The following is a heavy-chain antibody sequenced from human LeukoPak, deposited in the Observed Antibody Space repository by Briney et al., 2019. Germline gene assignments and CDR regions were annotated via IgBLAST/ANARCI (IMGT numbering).Heavy chain of an antibody. J-gene: IGHJ4*02. CDR1: GYSISRGYY. D-gene: IGHD6-6*01. CDR2: IYHSGST. V-gene: IGHV4-38-2*02. CDR3: ASGIAARPGGGELDY. Sequence: SETLSLTCTVSGYSISRGYYWGWIRQPPGKGLEWIGSIYHSGSTYYNPSLKSRVTISVDTSKNQFSLKLSSVTAADTAVYYCASGIAARPGGGELDYWGQGTLVTVSS.